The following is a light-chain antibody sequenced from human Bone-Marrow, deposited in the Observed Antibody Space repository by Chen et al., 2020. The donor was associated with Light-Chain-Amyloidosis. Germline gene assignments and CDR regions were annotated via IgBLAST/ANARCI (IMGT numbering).Light chain of an antibody. V-gene: IGLV3-25*03. Sequence: SYELTQPPPVSVSPGQTARITCSGDDLPTKYAYWYQQKPGQAPVLVIHRDTERPSGISERFSGSSSETTATLTISGVQAEDEADYHCQSADSSGTYEVIFGGGTKLTVL. CDR1: DLPTKY. J-gene: IGLJ2*01. CDR3: QSADSSGTYEVI. CDR2: RDT.